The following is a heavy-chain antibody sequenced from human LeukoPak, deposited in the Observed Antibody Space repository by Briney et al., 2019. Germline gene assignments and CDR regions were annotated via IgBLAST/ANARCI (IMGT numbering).Heavy chain of an antibody. V-gene: IGHV3-23*01. CDR1: GFTFSTYA. CDR3: ARDGSLLWFGELLTPYYFDY. J-gene: IGHJ4*02. Sequence: GGSLRLSCAASGFTFSTYAMSWGRQAPGKGLEWVSAISGSGGSTYYADSVKGRFTISRDNSKNTLYLQMNSRRAEETAVYYCARDGSLLWFGELLTPYYFDYWGQGTLVTVSS. D-gene: IGHD3-10*01. CDR2: ISGSGGST.